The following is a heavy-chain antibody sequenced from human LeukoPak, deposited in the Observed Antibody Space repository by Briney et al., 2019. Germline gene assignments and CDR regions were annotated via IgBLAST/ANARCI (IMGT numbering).Heavy chain of an antibody. V-gene: IGHV3-30*04. CDR1: GFAFSSYA. D-gene: IGHD5-12*01. CDR2: ISYDGIIE. Sequence: GGSLRLSCAASGFAFSSYAMHWVRQAPGKGLEWVAIISYDGIIEDYSDSVKGRFSISRDNFKNTLFLQMNGLRAEDTAVYYCAKDDFRSHIVATGRGLLSYWGQGTLVTVSS. J-gene: IGHJ4*02. CDR3: AKDDFRSHIVATGRGLLSY.